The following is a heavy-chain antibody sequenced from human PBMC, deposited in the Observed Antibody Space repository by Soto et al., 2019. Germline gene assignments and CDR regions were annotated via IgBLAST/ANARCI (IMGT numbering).Heavy chain of an antibody. Sequence: SGPTLVNPTQTLTLTCTFSGFSLSTSGVGVGWIRQPPGKALEWLALIYWDDDKRYSPSLKSRLTITKDTSKNQVVLTMTNMDPVDTATYYCAHVSDIVLVPAAAVAAQPAEYFQHWGKGTLVTVSS. D-gene: IGHD2-2*01. CDR1: GFSLSTSGVG. CDR2: IYWDDDK. V-gene: IGHV2-5*02. J-gene: IGHJ1*01. CDR3: AHVSDIVLVPAAAVAAQPAEYFQH.